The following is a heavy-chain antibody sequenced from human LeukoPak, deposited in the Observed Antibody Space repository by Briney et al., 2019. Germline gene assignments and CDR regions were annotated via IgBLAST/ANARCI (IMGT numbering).Heavy chain of an antibody. V-gene: IGHV4-38-2*02. D-gene: IGHD5-18*01. J-gene: IGHJ4*02. CDR1: GYSISSNYY. CDR3: ARDLSVTAKFDY. Sequence: SETLSLTCDVSGYSISSNYYWGGIRQPPGKGLEWIGSISHRGSTYYNPSLKSRVTISVDTSKNQFSLKLSSVTAADTAMYYCARDLSVTAKFDYWGQGTLVTVSS. CDR2: ISHRGST.